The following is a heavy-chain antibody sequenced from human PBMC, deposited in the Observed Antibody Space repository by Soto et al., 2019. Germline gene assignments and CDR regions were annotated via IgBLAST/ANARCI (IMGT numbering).Heavy chain of an antibody. V-gene: IGHV1-58*01. CDR2: IVVGSGNT. CDR1: GFTFTSSA. CDR3: AALHYYDSSGYYPPDY. D-gene: IGHD3-22*01. J-gene: IGHJ4*02. Sequence: GASVKVSCKASGFTFTSSAVQWVRQARGQRLEWIGWIVVGSGNTNYARKFQERVTITRDMSTSTAYMELSSLRSEDTAVYYCAALHYYDSSGYYPPDYWGQGTLVTVSS.